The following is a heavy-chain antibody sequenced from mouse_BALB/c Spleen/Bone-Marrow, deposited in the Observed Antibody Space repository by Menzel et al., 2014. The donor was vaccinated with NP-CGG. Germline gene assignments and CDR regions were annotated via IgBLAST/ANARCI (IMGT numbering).Heavy chain of an antibody. J-gene: IGHJ4*01. D-gene: IGHD2-10*02. CDR2: ISNGGGST. V-gene: IGHV5-12-2*01. CDR3: ARRVWSRGGDY. CDR1: GFTFSSYT. Sequence: EVNLEESGGGLVQPGGSLKLSCAASGFTFSSYTMSWVRQTPEKRLEWVAYISNGGGSTYYPDTVKGRFTISRDNAKNTLYLQMSSLKSEDTAMYYCARRVWSRGGDYWGQGTSVTVSS.